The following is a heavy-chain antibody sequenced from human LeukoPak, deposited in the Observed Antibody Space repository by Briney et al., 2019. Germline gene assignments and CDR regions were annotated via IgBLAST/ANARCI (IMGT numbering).Heavy chain of an antibody. CDR3: ARHGPSKLRYFDWLLYAFDY. CDR1: GGSISSSSYY. J-gene: IGHJ4*02. D-gene: IGHD3-9*01. V-gene: IGHV4-39*01. CDR2: IYYSGST. Sequence: SETLSLTCTVSGGSISSSSYYWGWIRQPPGKGLEWIGSIYYSGSTYYNPSLKSRVTISVDTSKNQFSLKLSSVTAADTAVYYCARHGPSKLRYFDWLLYAFDYWGQGTLVTVSS.